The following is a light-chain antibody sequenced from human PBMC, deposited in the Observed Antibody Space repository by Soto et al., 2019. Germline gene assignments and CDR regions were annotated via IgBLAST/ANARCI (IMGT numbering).Light chain of an antibody. CDR1: QSVSSY. CDR3: QQSSNWPPIT. V-gene: IGKV3-11*01. Sequence: EIVLTQSPATLSLSPGERATLSCRASQSVSSYLAWYQQKPRQAPRLLIYDASNRATGIPARFSGSGSGTDFTPTISSLEPEDFAVYYCQQSSNWPPITFGQGTRLEIK. CDR2: DAS. J-gene: IGKJ5*01.